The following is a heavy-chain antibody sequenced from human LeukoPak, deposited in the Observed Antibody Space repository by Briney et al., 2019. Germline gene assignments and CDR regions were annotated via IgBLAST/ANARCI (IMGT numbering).Heavy chain of an antibody. J-gene: IGHJ4*02. CDR3: AKVKSGTTRYYFDY. D-gene: IGHD1-7*01. Sequence: PGGSLRLSCAASGFTFSSYAMSWVRQAPGKGLEWVSAISGSGGGTYYADSVKGRFTISRDNSKNTLYLQMNSLRAEDTAVYYCAKVKSGTTRYYFDYWGQGTLVTVSS. CDR2: ISGSGGGT. V-gene: IGHV3-23*01. CDR1: GFTFSSYA.